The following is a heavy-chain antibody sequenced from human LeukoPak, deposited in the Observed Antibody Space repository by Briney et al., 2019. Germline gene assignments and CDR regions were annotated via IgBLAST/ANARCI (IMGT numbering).Heavy chain of an antibody. V-gene: IGHV3-33*01. CDR2: IWYDGSNK. J-gene: IGHJ6*02. D-gene: IGHD6-19*01. Sequence: GGSLRLSCAASGFTFSSCGMHWVRQAPGKGLEWVAVIWYDGSNKYYADSVKGRFTISRENSKNTLYLQMNSLRAEDTAVYYCARDQIAVAADYYYYGMDVWGQGTTVTVSS. CDR3: ARDQIAVAADYYYYGMDV. CDR1: GFTFSSCG.